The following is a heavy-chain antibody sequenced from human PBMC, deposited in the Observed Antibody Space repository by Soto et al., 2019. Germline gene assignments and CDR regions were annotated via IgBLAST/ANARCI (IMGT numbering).Heavy chain of an antibody. V-gene: IGHV2-5*02. Sequence: QITLNESGPTPVKPRQTLTLTCTFSGFSLTTSGVGVGWIRQSPGKAPEWLALIYWDDDKRYSTSLKSRLTTTKDTSKNQVVLTMADLDPADTATYYCAHRVLRTVFGLVTTTAIYFDFWGQGTPVAVSS. CDR2: IYWDDDK. CDR3: AHRVLRTVFGLVTTTAIYFDF. D-gene: IGHD3-3*01. J-gene: IGHJ4*02. CDR1: GFSLTTSGVG.